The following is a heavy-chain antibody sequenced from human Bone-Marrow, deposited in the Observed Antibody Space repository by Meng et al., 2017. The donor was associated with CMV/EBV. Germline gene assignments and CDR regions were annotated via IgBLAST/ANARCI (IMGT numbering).Heavy chain of an antibody. D-gene: IGHD5-24*01. V-gene: IGHV1-69*05. CDR1: GGTFSSYA. Sequence: SVKVSCKASGGTFSSYAISWVRQAPGQGLEWMGGIIPIFGTTNYAQKFQGRVTMTRDTSISTAYMELSRLRSDDTAVYYCARDQDGCGYWGQGTLVTVSS. CDR3: ARDQDGCGY. CDR2: IIPIFGTT. J-gene: IGHJ4*02.